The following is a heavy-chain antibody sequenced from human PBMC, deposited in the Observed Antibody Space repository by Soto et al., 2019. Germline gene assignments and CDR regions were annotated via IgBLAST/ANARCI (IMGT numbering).Heavy chain of an antibody. CDR3: ERQPYGSGWYENLFEK. V-gene: IGHV5-10-1*01. J-gene: IGHJ4*02. D-gene: IGHD6-19*01. Sequence: GGSLKLSFKCSGYTFIHHVSSCVLQTPGKGLDWMWKIDPSDSYTTYSPSFQCHVTISVDKSIKTDYLQWISLKASDTAMYYCERQPYGSGWYENLFEKWGQGNMVTVYS. CDR2: IDPSDSYT. CDR1: GYTFIHHV.